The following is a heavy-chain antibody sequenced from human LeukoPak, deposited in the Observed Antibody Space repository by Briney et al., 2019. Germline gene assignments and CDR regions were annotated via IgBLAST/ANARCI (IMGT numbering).Heavy chain of an antibody. CDR2: MNPNSGNT. D-gene: IGHD6-19*01. V-gene: IGHV1-8*01. CDR3: ARGRGSGHKENWFDP. CDR1: GYTFTTYD. J-gene: IGHJ5*02. Sequence: ASVKVSCKASGYTFTTYDSNWVRQATGQGLEWMGWMNPNSGNTGYTQKFQGRVTMTRNTSISTANMELSSLRSEDTAVYYCARGRGSGHKENWFDPWGQGTLVTVSS.